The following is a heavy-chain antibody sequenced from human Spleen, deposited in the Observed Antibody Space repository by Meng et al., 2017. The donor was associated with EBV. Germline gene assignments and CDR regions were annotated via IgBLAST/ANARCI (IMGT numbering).Heavy chain of an antibody. Sequence: QVHLVQSGAEVKKPGASVKVSCKTSHYTFTDYHINWVRQAPGQGLEWMGCISTFNGGTKFAERFRGRLSMTTDTSTATAYMELRSLRSDDTAVYFCARDGPGYGYFDFWGQGSLVTVSS. V-gene: IGHV1-18*01. D-gene: IGHD1-1*01. CDR1: HYTFTDYH. CDR3: ARDGPGYGYFDF. CDR2: ISTFNGGT. J-gene: IGHJ4*02.